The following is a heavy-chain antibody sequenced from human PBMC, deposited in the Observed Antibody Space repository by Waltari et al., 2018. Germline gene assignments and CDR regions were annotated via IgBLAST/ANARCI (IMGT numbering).Heavy chain of an antibody. CDR1: GYTFTGYY. J-gene: IGHJ4*02. Sequence: QVQLVQSGAEVKKPGASVTVSCKASGYTFTGYYMHWVRQAPGQGLEWMGRSNPNRGGTNYAQKFQGRVTMTRDTSISTAYMELSRLRSDDTAVYYCARDHYGDYLFDYWGQGTLVTVSS. CDR2: SNPNRGGT. CDR3: ARDHYGDYLFDY. D-gene: IGHD4-17*01. V-gene: IGHV1-2*06.